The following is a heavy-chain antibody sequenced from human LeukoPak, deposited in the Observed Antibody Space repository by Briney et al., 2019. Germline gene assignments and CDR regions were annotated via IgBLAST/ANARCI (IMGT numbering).Heavy chain of an antibody. CDR3: ARDRTTVTVFDY. Sequence: PGGSLRLSCVASGFTFSNYWMHWVRQAPGKGLVWVSRIKTDGTITSYADSVEGRFTTSRDNAKNTLYPQMHSLRAEDTAVYYCARDRTTVTVFDYWGQGILVTVSS. V-gene: IGHV3-74*01. CDR1: GFTFSNYW. D-gene: IGHD4-17*01. J-gene: IGHJ4*02. CDR2: IKTDGTIT.